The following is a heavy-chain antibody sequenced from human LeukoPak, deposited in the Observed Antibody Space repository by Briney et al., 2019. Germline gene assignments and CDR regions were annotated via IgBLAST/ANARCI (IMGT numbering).Heavy chain of an antibody. J-gene: IGHJ3*01. CDR3: ARDIQLST. Sequence: GGTVRLSCAASGFTFRSHWMTWVRQAPGQGLDWVSLISFCNANSYKTHSVKGRFTIYRDISKDTLFLQMNSLRAEDTATYYCARDIQLSTWGLGTMHPVFS. V-gene: IGHV3-23*01. D-gene: IGHD5-24*01. CDR1: GFTFRSHW. CDR2: ISFCNANS.